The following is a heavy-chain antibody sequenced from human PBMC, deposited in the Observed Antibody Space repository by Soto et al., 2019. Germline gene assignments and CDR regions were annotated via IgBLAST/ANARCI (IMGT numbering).Heavy chain of an antibody. CDR2: IWYDGSNK. D-gene: IGHD5-18*01. J-gene: IGHJ4*02. Sequence: PGGSLRLSCAASGFTFSSYGMHWVRQAPGKGLEWVAVIWYDGSNKYYADSVKGRFTISRDNSKNTLYLQMNSLRAEDTAVYYCAREAIWYSYGFPDSPVDYWGQGTLVTVSS. CDR3: AREAIWYSYGFPDSPVDY. CDR1: GFTFSSYG. V-gene: IGHV3-33*01.